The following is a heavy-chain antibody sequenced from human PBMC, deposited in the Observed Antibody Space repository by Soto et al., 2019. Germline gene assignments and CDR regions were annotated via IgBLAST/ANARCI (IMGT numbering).Heavy chain of an antibody. J-gene: IGHJ4*02. Sequence: QVHLVESGGGVVRPGGSLRLSCAASGFTFSRYAMHWVRQAPGEGLEWVAVISRDGSSKYYGDSVKGRFTVSRDNSKNTLYLSMTSLRLDETADFCCARSRNGAVPDSINFWGQGTLVTVSS. D-gene: IGHD2-8*01. CDR2: ISRDGSSK. V-gene: IGHV3-30-3*01. CDR3: ARSRNGAVPDSINF. CDR1: GFTFSRYA.